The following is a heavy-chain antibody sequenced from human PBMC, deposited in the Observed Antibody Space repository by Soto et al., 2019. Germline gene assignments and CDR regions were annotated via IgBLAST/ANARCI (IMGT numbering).Heavy chain of an antibody. CDR2: INPSGGST. CDR3: ARARSVVPAVTMALRYGMDV. D-gene: IGHD2-2*01. V-gene: IGHV1-46*01. CDR1: GYTFTSYY. J-gene: IGHJ6*02. Sequence: GASVKVSCKASGYTFTSYYMHWVRQAPGQGLEWMGIINPSGGSTSYAQKFQGRVTMTRDTSTSTVYMELSSLRSEDTAVYYCARARSVVPAVTMALRYGMDVWGQGTTVTVSS.